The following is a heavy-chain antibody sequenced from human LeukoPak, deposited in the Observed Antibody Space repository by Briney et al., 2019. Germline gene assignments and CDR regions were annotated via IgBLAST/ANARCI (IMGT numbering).Heavy chain of an antibody. D-gene: IGHD3-22*01. CDR2: ISGSGGST. V-gene: IGHV3-23*01. J-gene: IGHJ4*02. CDR1: GFTFSSYA. CDR3: AKGPRITMIVVVITRVDY. Sequence: GGSQRLSCAASGFTFSSYAMSWVRQAPGKGLEWVSAISGSGGSTYYADSVKGRFTISRDNSKNTLYLQMNSLRAEDTAVYYCAKGPRITMIVVVITRVDYWGQGTLVTVSS.